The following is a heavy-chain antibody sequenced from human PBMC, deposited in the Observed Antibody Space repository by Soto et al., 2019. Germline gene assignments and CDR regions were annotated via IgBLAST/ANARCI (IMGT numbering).Heavy chain of an antibody. J-gene: IGHJ4*02. CDR3: AKDTYFHDSSGYYIFDY. D-gene: IGHD3-22*01. CDR1: GFTFSSLG. CDR2: ISYDGSND. Sequence: PGGSLRLSCTASGFTFSSLGMHWVRQAPGKGLEWVAHISYDGSNDHSADSVKGRFTISRDNSEDTLYLQMNSLRVEDTAVYYCAKDTYFHDSSGYYIFDYWGQGTLVTVSS. V-gene: IGHV3-30*18.